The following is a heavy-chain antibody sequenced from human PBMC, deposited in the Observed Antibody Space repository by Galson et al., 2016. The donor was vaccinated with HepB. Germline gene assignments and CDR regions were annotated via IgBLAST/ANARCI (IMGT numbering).Heavy chain of an antibody. CDR2: INANSGNT. V-gene: IGHV1-18*01. CDR1: GYPFTRNG. J-gene: IGHJ3*01. D-gene: IGHD2-8*01. Sequence: SVKVSCKASGYPFTRNGISWVRQAPGQGLEWMGWINANSGNTNYAQKFQGRVTLTRDTSTSTAYMELRSLRYDDTAVYYCARDVLYAFDLWGQGTVVTVSS. CDR3: ARDVLYAFDL.